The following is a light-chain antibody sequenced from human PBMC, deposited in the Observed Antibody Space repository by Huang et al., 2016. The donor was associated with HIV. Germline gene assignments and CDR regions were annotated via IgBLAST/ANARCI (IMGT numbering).Light chain of an antibody. CDR3: QQYNTYPWT. CDR2: KAS. V-gene: IGKV1-5*03. J-gene: IGKJ1*01. Sequence: DIQMTQSPSTLSASVGDRVTITCRASQTISSLLAWYRQKPGKAPKLLIYKASDLESGVPSRFSGSGSGTEFTLTITSLQPDDFGTYYCQQYNTYPWTFGQGTKVEIK. CDR1: QTISSL.